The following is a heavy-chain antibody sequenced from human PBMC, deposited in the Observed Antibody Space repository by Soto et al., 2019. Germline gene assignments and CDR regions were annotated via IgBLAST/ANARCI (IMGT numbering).Heavy chain of an antibody. Sequence: ASVKVSCKASGYTFTSYAMHWVRQAPGQRLEWMGWVNAGNGNTKYSQKFQGRVTITRDTSASTAYMELSSLRSEDTAVYYCARDLGYALPDYWGQGTLVTVSS. J-gene: IGHJ4*02. CDR1: GYTFTSYA. CDR2: VNAGNGNT. D-gene: IGHD2-15*01. V-gene: IGHV1-3*01. CDR3: ARDLGYALPDY.